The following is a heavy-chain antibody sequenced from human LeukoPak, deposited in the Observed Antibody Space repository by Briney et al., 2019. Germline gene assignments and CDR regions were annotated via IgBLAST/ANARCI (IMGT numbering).Heavy chain of an antibody. J-gene: IGHJ4*02. CDR2: INPNSGGT. CDR3: ASASGSPPFPTDY. Sequence: ASVKVSCKASGYTFTSYGISWVRQAPGQGLEWMGWINPNSGGTNYAQKFQGRVTMTRDTSISTAYMELSRLRSDDTAVYYCASASGSPPFPTDYWGQGTLVTVSS. V-gene: IGHV1-2*02. CDR1: GYTFTSYG. D-gene: IGHD3-3*01.